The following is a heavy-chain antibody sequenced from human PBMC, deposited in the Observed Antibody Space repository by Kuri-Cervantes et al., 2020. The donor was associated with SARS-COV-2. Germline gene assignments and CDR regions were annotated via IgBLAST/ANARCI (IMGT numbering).Heavy chain of an antibody. D-gene: IGHD2-15*01. Sequence: GGSLRLSCAASGFTVSSNYMSWVRQAPGKGLEWVSVIYSGGSTYYADSVKGRFTISRDNSKNTLYLQMNSLRAEDTAVYYCARDGDIVVVADAFDIWGQGTMVTVSS. J-gene: IGHJ3*02. CDR2: IYSGGST. CDR1: GFTVSSNY. V-gene: IGHV3-66*02. CDR3: ARDGDIVVVADAFDI.